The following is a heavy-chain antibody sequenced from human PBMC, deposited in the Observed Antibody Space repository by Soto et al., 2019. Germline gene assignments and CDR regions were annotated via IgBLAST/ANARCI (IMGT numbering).Heavy chain of an antibody. CDR1: GFTFSSYS. J-gene: IGHJ6*02. V-gene: IGHV3-21*01. D-gene: IGHD3-22*01. CDR2: ISSSSSYI. Sequence: VGSLRLSCAASGFTFSSYSMNWVRQAPGKGLEWVSSISSSSSYIYYADSVKGRFTISRDNAKNSLYLQMNSLRAEDTAVYYCARDRAVGYYDSSGYFHPDYYYYGMDVWGQGTTVTVSS. CDR3: ARDRAVGYYDSSGYFHPDYYYYGMDV.